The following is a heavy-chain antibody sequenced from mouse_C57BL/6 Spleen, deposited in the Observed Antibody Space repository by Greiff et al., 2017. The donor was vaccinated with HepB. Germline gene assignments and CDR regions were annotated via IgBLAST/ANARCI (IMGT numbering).Heavy chain of an antibody. V-gene: IGHV1-69*01. CDR1: GYTFTSYW. J-gene: IGHJ4*01. Sequence: VQLQQSGAELVMPGASVKLSCKASGYTFTSYWMHWVKQRPGQGLEWIGEIDPSDSYTNYNQKFKGKSTLTVDKSSSTAYMQLSSLTSEDSAVYYCARGGGYYYAMDYWGQGTSVTVSS. D-gene: IGHD1-1*02. CDR3: ARGGGYYYAMDY. CDR2: IDPSDSYT.